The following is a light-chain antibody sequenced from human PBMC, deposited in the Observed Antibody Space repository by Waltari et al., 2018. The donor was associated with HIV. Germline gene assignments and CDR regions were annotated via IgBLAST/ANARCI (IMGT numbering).Light chain of an antibody. CDR2: GAS. J-gene: IGKJ1*01. CDR3: QHLNSYPP. Sequence: DIQLTQSPSFLSASVGDRVTITCRASQGISTYLAWYQQKPEKAPKLLIYGASTLQSGVPSRFSGSGSGTEFTLTIIGLQPEDFATYYCQHLNSYPPFGQGTKVEIK. CDR1: QGISTY. V-gene: IGKV1-9*01.